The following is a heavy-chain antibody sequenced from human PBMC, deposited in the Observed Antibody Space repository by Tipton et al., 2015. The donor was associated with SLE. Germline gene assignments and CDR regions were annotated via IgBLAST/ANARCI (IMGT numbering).Heavy chain of an antibody. Sequence: GLVKPSETLSLTCAVYGGSFSGYYWSWIRQPPGKGLEWIGYIYYSGSTNYNPSLKSRVTISVDTSKNQFSLKLSSVTAADTAVYYCAREWQLWANAFDIWGQGTMVTVSS. J-gene: IGHJ3*02. CDR1: GGSFSGYY. V-gene: IGHV4-59*01. D-gene: IGHD6-6*01. CDR2: IYYSGST. CDR3: AREWQLWANAFDI.